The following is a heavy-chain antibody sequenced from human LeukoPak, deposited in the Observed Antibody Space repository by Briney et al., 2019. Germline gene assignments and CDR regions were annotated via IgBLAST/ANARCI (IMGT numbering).Heavy chain of an antibody. CDR1: GYTFTSYD. D-gene: IGHD3-3*01. V-gene: IGHV1-8*01. Sequence: ASVKVSCKASGYTFTSYDINWVRQATGQGLEWMGWMNPNSGNTGYAQKFQGRVTMTRNTSISTAYMELSSLRSDDTAVYYCARDRYDDFWSGYGGFDPWGQGTLVTVSS. CDR2: MNPNSGNT. J-gene: IGHJ5*02. CDR3: ARDRYDDFWSGYGGFDP.